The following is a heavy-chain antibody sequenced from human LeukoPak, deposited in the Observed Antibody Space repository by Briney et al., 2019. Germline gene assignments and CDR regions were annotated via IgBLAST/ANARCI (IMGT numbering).Heavy chain of an antibody. D-gene: IGHD6-13*01. J-gene: IGHJ5*02. CDR3: ARDHPGIAAAGTWFDP. CDR2: IFPIFGIA. V-gene: IGHV1-69*04. Sequence: ASVKVSCKASGGTFISYVISWVRPAPGQGLEWMGRIFPIFGIANYAQKFQGRVTITADKSTSTAYMELSSLRSEDTAVYYCARDHPGIAAAGTWFDPWGQGTLVTVSS. CDR1: GGTFISYV.